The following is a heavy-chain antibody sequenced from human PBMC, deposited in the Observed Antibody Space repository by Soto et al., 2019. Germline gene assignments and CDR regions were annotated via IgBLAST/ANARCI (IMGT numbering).Heavy chain of an antibody. J-gene: IGHJ6*02. CDR2: IIPIFGTP. CDR3: AREDGSGWQINYYYYGMDV. CDR1: GGTFSSYA. Sequence: SVKVSCKASGGTFSSYAVSWVRLAPGQGLEWMGGIIPIFGTPNYAQRFQGRVTITVDKSTSTAYMELSSLRSEDTAVYYCAREDGSGWQINYYYYGMDVSGQGTTVTVSS. D-gene: IGHD6-19*01. V-gene: IGHV1-69*06.